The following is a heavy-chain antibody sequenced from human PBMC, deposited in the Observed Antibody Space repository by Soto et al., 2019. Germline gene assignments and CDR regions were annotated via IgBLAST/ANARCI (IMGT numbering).Heavy chain of an antibody. CDR2: TYHSGTT. CDR3: AREVNSSPARGPNWFDP. Sequence: QVQLQGSGPGLVPPSGAPSPHCGVPGYFINNNHLGGLGRPTSGKGVGWIGETYHSGTTNYNPSLKTRVTISIDKSKNQFSLKMNSVTAADTAVYYCAREVNSSPARGPNWFDPWGQGTLVTVSS. D-gene: IGHD6-13*01. J-gene: IGHJ5*02. V-gene: IGHV4-4*02. CDR1: GYFINNNHL.